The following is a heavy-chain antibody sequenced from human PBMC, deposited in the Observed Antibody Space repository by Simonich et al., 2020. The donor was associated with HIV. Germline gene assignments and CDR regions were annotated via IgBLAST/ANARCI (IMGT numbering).Heavy chain of an antibody. CDR2: ISWNSGSI. J-gene: IGHJ4*02. CDR1: GFTFDDCA. D-gene: IGHD6-13*01. CDR3: AKDRAAAGSNYFDY. Sequence: EVQLVESGGGLVQPGRSLRLSCAASGFTFDDCAMHWVRQAPGKGLEGVSGISWNSGSIGYADSVKGRFTISRDNAKNSLYLQMNSLRAEDTALYYCAKDRAAAGSNYFDYWGQGTLVTVSS. V-gene: IGHV3-9*01.